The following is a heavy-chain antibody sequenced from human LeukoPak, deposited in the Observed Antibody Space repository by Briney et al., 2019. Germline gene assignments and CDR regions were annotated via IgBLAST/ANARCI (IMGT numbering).Heavy chain of an antibody. D-gene: IGHD5/OR15-5a*01. CDR2: IYHSGST. J-gene: IGHJ5*02. V-gene: IGHV4-38-2*02. CDR3: ARDLPFPILYNWFDP. CDR1: GYSISSGYY. Sequence: SETLSLTCTVSGYSISSGYYWGWIRQPPGKGLEWIGSIYHSGSTYYNPSLKSRVTISVDTSKNQFSLKLSSVTAADTAVYYCARDLPFPILYNWFDPWGQGTLVTVSS.